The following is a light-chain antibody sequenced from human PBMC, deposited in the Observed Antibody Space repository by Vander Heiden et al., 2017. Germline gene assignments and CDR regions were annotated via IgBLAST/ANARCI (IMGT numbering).Light chain of an antibody. Sequence: QSALTQPASVSGSPGPSVTISCTGTSSDVGSYNLVSWYQQHPGKAPKLMIYEVSKRPSGVPNRFSGSKSGNTASLTISGLQAEDEADYYCCSYAGSSTYVFGTGTKVTVL. V-gene: IGLV2-23*02. CDR3: CSYAGSSTYV. J-gene: IGLJ1*01. CDR2: EVS. CDR1: SSDVGSYNL.